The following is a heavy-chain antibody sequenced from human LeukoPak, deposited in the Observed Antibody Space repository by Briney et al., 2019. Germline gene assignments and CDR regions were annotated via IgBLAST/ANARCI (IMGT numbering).Heavy chain of an antibody. D-gene: IGHD3-3*01. CDR2: ISGSGGST. CDR3: AKVVYDFWSGYDY. CDR1: GFNFSSYA. J-gene: IGHJ4*02. Sequence: GGSLRLSCAAPGFNFSSYAMNWVRQAPGKGLEWVSTISGSGGSTYYADSVKGRFTISRDNSKNTLCLQMNSLRAEDTAIYYCAKVVYDFWSGYDYWGQGTLVTVSS. V-gene: IGHV3-23*01.